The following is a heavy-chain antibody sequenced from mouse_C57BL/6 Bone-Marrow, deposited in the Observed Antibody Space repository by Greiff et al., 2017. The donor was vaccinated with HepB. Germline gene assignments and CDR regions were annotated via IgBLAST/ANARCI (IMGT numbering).Heavy chain of an antibody. D-gene: IGHD1-1*01. CDR1: GYTFTSYG. V-gene: IGHV1-81*01. CDR2: IYPRSGNT. CDR3: ARSPSIYYYGSSYFYYAMDY. J-gene: IGHJ4*01. Sequence: QVQLQQSGAELARPGASVKLSCKASGYTFTSYGISWVKQRTGQGLEWIGEIYPRSGNTYYNEKFKGKATLTADKSSSTAYMELRSLTSEDSAVYICARSPSIYYYGSSYFYYAMDYWGQGTSVTVSS.